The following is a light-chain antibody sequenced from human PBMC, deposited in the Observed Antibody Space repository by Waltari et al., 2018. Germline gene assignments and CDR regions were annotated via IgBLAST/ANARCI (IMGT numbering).Light chain of an antibody. CDR3: QTCDTTVLI. CDR1: RGSITSDF. V-gene: IGLV6-57*03. CDR2: KDN. J-gene: IGLJ2*01. Sequence: NFVLTQPHSVSGSPGRTVTISCTRSRGSITSDFVQWYRLRPGSAPTTIIYKDNQRPSGVPDRFSGSIDTSSNSASLTISGLTTEDEAYYYCQTCDTTVLIFGGGTQLTVL.